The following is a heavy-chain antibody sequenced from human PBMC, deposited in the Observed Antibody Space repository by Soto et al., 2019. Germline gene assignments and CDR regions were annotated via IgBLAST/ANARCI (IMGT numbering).Heavy chain of an antibody. D-gene: IGHD6-19*01. J-gene: IGHJ5*02. CDR1: GFTFSGSA. CDR2: IRSKANSYAT. Sequence: GGSLRLSCAASGFTFSGSAMHWVRQASGKGLEWVGRIRSKANSYATAYAASVKGRFTISRDDSKNTAYLQMNSLKTEDTAVYYCTLTEGYSSGWYSGQSGWWFDPWGQGTLVTVSS. V-gene: IGHV3-73*01. CDR3: TLTEGYSSGWYSGQSGWWFDP.